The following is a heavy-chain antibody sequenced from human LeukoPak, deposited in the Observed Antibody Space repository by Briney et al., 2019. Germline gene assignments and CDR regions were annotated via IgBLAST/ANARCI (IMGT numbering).Heavy chain of an antibody. J-gene: IGHJ4*02. D-gene: IGHD6-19*01. V-gene: IGHV1-69*13. CDR2: IIPIFGTA. Sequence: ASVKVSCKASGGTFSSYAISWVRQAPGQGLEWMGGIIPIFGTANYAQKLQGRVTITADESTSTAYMELSSLRSEDTAVYYCATDPLRVAGRTTDYWGQGTLVTVSS. CDR1: GGTFSSYA. CDR3: ATDPLRVAGRTTDY.